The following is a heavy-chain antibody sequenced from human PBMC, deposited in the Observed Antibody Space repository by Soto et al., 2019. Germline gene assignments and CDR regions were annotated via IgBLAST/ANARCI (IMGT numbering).Heavy chain of an antibody. Sequence: GGSLRLSCLGSGFSFTSYGMHWVRQSPGKGLEWVAVISYDGSSQYYAESVRGRFTISRDNSNNTLFLQMNSLRIEDSGLYYCTTSDLTSYPGLDWGQGA. V-gene: IGHV3-30*03. J-gene: IGHJ4*02. CDR2: ISYDGSSQ. CDR3: TTSDLTSYPGLD. CDR1: GFSFTSYG.